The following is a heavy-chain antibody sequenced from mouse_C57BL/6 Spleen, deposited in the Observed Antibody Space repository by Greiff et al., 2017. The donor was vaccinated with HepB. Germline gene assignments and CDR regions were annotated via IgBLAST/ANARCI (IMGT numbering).Heavy chain of an antibody. Sequence: EVKLMESGEGLVKPGGSLKLSCAASGFTFSSYAMSWVRQTPEKRLEWVAYISSGGDYIYYADTVKGRFTISRDNARNTLYLQMSSLKSEDTAMYYCTRDHNFLYYAMDYWGQGTSVTVSS. V-gene: IGHV5-9-1*02. CDR3: TRDHNFLYYAMDY. D-gene: IGHD1-3*01. J-gene: IGHJ4*01. CDR1: GFTFSSYA. CDR2: ISSGGDYI.